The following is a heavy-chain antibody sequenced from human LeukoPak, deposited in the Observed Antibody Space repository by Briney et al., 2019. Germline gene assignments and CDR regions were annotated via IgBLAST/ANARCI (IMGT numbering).Heavy chain of an antibody. Sequence: ASVKVSCKASGYTSTTLDINWVRQATGQGLEWMGWINPKSGYTGYAQKFQGRVTITRNTSISTAYMELSSLRSEDTAVYYCARGFHCSGGSCYVYWGQGTLVTVSS. J-gene: IGHJ4*02. CDR2: INPKSGYT. CDR1: GYTSTTLD. CDR3: ARGFHCSGGSCYVY. V-gene: IGHV1-8*03. D-gene: IGHD2-15*01.